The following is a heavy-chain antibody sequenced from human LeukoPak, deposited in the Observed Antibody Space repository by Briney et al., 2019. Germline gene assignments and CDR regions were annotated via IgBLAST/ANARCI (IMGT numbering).Heavy chain of an antibody. CDR2: INHSGST. Sequence: SETLSLTCAVYGGSFSGYYWSWIRQPPGKGLEWIGEINHSGSTNYNPSLKSRVTISVDTSKNQFSLKLSSVTAADTAVYYCARVHYYDSSGLDYWGQGTLVTVSS. D-gene: IGHD3-22*01. CDR3: ARVHYYDSSGLDY. V-gene: IGHV4-34*01. J-gene: IGHJ4*02. CDR1: GGSFSGYY.